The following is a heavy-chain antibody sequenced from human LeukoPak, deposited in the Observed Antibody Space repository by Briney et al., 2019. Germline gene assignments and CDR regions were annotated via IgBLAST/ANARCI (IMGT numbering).Heavy chain of an antibody. Sequence: GGSLRLSCVASGFTFSSYWIHWVRQAPGKGLVWVSRITYDGSDTSYADSVNGRSTISRDNAKNTLYLQMNSLRAEDTAVYYCARDGGASTPFDSWGQGTLVTVSS. J-gene: IGHJ4*02. V-gene: IGHV3-74*01. CDR1: GFTFSSYW. CDR2: ITYDGSDT. D-gene: IGHD2-15*01. CDR3: ARDGGASTPFDS.